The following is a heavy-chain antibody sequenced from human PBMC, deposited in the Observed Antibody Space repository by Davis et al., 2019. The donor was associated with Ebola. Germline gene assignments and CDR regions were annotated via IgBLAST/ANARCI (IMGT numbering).Heavy chain of an antibody. D-gene: IGHD4-17*01. CDR3: AKEAPYGTDY. J-gene: IGHJ4*02. CDR1: GFTFSSYG. CDR2: ISYDGSNK. Sequence: GESLKISCAASGFTFSSYGMHWVRQAPGKGLEWVAVISYDGSNKYYADSVKGRFTISRDNSKNTLYLQMNSLRAEDTAVYYCAKEAPYGTDYWGQGTLVTVSS. V-gene: IGHV3-30*18.